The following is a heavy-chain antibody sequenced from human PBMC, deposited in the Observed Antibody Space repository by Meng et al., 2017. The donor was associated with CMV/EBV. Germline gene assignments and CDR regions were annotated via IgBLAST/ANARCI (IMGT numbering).Heavy chain of an antibody. CDR3: ARVGGGNWFDP. CDR2: ISAYNGNT. J-gene: IGHJ5*02. D-gene: IGHD3-16*01. CDR1: GYTFTSYG. Sequence: QGQLCQPGAEVQKTGASVKVSWQASGYTFTSYGISWVRQAPGQGLGWMGWISAYNGNTNYAQKLQGRVTMTTDTSTSTAYMELRSLRSDDTAVYYCARVGGGNWFDPWGQGTLVTVSS. V-gene: IGHV1-18*01.